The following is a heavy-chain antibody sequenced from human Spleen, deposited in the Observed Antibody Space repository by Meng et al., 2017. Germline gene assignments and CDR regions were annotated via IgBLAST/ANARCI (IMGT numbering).Heavy chain of an antibody. D-gene: IGHD6-19*01. Sequence: GSLRLSCAVYGGSFSGYYWSWIRQPPGKGLEWIGEINHSGSTNYNPSLKSRVTISVDTSKNQFSLELSSVTAADTAVYYCARGRGIAVAGTFRYYYGMDVWGQGTTVTVSS. CDR1: GGSFSGYY. J-gene: IGHJ6*02. CDR3: ARGRGIAVAGTFRYYYGMDV. V-gene: IGHV4-34*01. CDR2: INHSGST.